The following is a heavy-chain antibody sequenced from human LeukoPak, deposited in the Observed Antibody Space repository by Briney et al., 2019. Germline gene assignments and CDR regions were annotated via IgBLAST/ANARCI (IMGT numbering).Heavy chain of an antibody. V-gene: IGHV4-59*08. D-gene: IGHD3-22*01. CDR1: GGSINRYY. CDR3: ARCAYYHDGSAYYQVIDY. CDR2: IYWSGST. Sequence: SETLSLTCTVSGGSINRYYWSWIWQTPGKGLEWIGYIYWSGSTNYNPSLKSRVTISVDTSKNQFSLKLSSVTAADTAVYYCARCAYYHDGSAYYQVIDYWGQGTLVTVSS. J-gene: IGHJ4*02.